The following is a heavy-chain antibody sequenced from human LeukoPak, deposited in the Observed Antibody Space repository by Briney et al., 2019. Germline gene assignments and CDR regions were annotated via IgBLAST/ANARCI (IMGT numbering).Heavy chain of an antibody. CDR1: GYTFTSYD. Sequence: ASVKVSCKASGYTFTSYDINWVRQATGQGLEWMGWMNPNSGNTGYAQKFQGRVTITRNTSISTAYMELSSLRSEDTAVYYCAGAPNNHYYYYYMDVWAKGPRSPSP. J-gene: IGHJ6*03. V-gene: IGHV1-8*03. CDR2: MNPNSGNT. CDR3: AGAPNNHYYYYYMDV. D-gene: IGHD4/OR15-4a*01.